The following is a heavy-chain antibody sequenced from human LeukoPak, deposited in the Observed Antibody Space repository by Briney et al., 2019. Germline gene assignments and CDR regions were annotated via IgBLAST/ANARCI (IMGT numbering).Heavy chain of an antibody. J-gene: IGHJ6*03. Sequence: SETLSLTCAVYGGSFSGYYWSWIRQPPGKGLEWIGEINHSGSTNYNPSLKSRVTISVDTSKNQFSLKLSSVTAADTAVYYCARTKGYRIAVAGRGPYYYYYYMDVWGKGTTVTISS. V-gene: IGHV4-34*01. CDR3: ARTKGYRIAVAGRGPYYYYYYMDV. CDR1: GGSFSGYY. CDR2: INHSGST. D-gene: IGHD6-19*01.